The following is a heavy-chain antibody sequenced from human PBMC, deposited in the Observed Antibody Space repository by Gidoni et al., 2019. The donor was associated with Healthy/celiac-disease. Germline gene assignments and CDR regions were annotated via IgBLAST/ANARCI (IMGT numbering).Heavy chain of an antibody. V-gene: IGHV3-11*06. CDR1: GFTFRDYY. CDR3: ARDLAAAGDWFDP. J-gene: IGHJ5*02. D-gene: IGHD6-13*01. Sequence: QVQLVESGGGLVKPGGSLRLSCAASGFTFRDYYMSWIRPAPGKGLEWVSYISSSSSYTNYADSVKGRFTISRDNAKNSLYLQMNSLRAEDTAVYYCARDLAAAGDWFDPWGQGTLVTVSS. CDR2: ISSSSSYT.